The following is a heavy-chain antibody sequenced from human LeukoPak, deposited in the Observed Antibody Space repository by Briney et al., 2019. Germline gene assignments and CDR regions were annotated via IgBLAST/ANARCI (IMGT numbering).Heavy chain of an antibody. D-gene: IGHD6-19*01. CDR2: ISGSGGST. V-gene: IGHV3-23*01. Sequence: GGSLRLFCAASGFTFSSYAMSWVRQAPGKGLEWVSAISGSGGSTYYADSVKGRFTISRDNSKNTLYLQMNSLRAEDTAVYYCAKPDSPKPGWYNYYYGMDVWGQGTTVTVSS. CDR3: AKPDSPKPGWYNYYYGMDV. CDR1: GFTFSSYA. J-gene: IGHJ6*02.